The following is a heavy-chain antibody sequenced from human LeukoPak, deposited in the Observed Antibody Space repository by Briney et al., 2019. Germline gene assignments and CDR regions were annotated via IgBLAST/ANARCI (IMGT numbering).Heavy chain of an antibody. V-gene: IGHV3-11*01. CDR2: ISPSGTDI. CDR1: GFTFTDTY. J-gene: IGHJ5*02. D-gene: IGHD2-2*01. Sequence: GGSLRLSCAASGFTFTDTYMTWIRQAPGKGLESLSYISPSGTDISYADSVKGRFTISRDNAKNSLYLQMNSLRAEDTAVYYCARALGYCSSTSCPNWFDPWGQGTLVTVSS. CDR3: ARALGYCSSTSCPNWFDP.